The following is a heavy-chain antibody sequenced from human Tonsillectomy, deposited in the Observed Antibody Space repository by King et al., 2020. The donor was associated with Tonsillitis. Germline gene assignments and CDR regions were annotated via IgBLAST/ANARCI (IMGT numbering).Heavy chain of an antibody. D-gene: IGHD3-22*01. V-gene: IGHV1-2*02. CDR2: INPNSGAT. J-gene: IGHJ3*02. CDR3: ARSGGGYYYDSSGFAFDI. CDR1: GYTFTGYY. Sequence: QLVQSGAEVKKPGASVKVSCKASGYTFTGYYMHWVRQAPGQGLEWMGWINPNSGATNYAQKFQGRVTMTRDTSISTAYMELSRLRSDETAVYYCARSGGGYYYDSSGFAFDIWGQGTMVTVSS.